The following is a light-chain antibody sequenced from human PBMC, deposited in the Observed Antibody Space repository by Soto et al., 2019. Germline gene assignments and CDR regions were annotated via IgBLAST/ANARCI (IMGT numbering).Light chain of an antibody. J-gene: IGKJ2*01. CDR2: GAS. CDR1: QSVSSN. CDR3: QQYNNWPPL. V-gene: IGKV3-15*01. Sequence: EIVMTQSPATLSVSPGERATLSCRASQSVSSNLAWYQQKPGQAPRLLINGASTRATGIPARFSGSGSGTEFTLTIRSLQSEDFAVYYCQQYNNWPPLFGQGTKLEIK.